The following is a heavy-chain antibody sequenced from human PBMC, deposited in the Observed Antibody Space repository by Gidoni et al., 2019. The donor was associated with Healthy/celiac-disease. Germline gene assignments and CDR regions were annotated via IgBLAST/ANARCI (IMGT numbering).Heavy chain of an antibody. CDR1: GFTFSSYE. V-gene: IGHV3-13*04. D-gene: IGHD3-10*01. CDR2: IGTAGDT. J-gene: IGHJ4*02. Sequence: EVQLVESGGGLVQPGGSLRLSCAASGFTFSSYEMHWVRQATGNGLEWVSAIGTAGDTYYPGSVKGRFTISRENAKNSLYLQMNSLRAGDTAVYYCARGREARFGDAWLFDYWGQGTLVTVSS. CDR3: ARGREARFGDAWLFDY.